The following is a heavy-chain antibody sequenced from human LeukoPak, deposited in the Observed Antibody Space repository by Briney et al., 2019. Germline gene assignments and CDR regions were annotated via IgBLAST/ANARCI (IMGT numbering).Heavy chain of an antibody. V-gene: IGHV1-69*13. CDR2: IIPIFGTA. CDR3: AREGGSSSWPDY. J-gene: IGHJ4*02. D-gene: IGHD2-2*01. Sequence: GASVKVSCKASGGTFSSYAISWVRQAPGQGLEWMGGIIPIFGTANYAQKFQGRVTITADESTSTAYMELSSLRSEDTAVYYCAREGGSSSWPDYWGQGTLVTVSS. CDR1: GGTFSSYA.